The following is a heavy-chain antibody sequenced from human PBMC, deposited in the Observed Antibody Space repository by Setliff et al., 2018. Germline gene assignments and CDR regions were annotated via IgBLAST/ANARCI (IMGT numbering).Heavy chain of an antibody. CDR3: LRLVRYCTTIACHRTSGEEV. CDR2: IGVYTGKT. Sequence: ASVKVSCKASGYKFADYGITWVRQAPGQGLEWMGWIGVYTGKTYYAHKFQDRVTMTTDTSTGTAYLELRSLRSDDTAIYYCLRLVRYCTTIACHRTSGEEVWGQGTLVTVSS. CDR1: GYKFADYG. J-gene: IGHJ4*02. D-gene: IGHD2-8*01. V-gene: IGHV1-18*01.